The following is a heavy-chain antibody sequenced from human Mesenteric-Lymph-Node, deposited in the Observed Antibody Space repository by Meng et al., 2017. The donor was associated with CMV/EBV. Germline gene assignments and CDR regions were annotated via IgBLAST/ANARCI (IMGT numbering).Heavy chain of an antibody. J-gene: IGHJ3*02. D-gene: IGHD3-22*01. CDR1: GFTFNAYT. V-gene: IGHV3-23*01. CDR3: ARGDYYDKYVFDI. Sequence: GESLKISCAASGFTFNAYTMSWVRQTPGKGLVWVSAISGSGDVTYYADSVQGRFTISRDNFKNTLYLQMNALRADDTAVYYCARGDYYDKYVFDIWGQGTMVTVSS. CDR2: ISGSGDVT.